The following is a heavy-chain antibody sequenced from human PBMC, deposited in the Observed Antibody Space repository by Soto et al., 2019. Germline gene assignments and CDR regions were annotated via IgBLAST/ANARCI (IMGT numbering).Heavy chain of an antibody. CDR1: VLPFRGYY. CDR2: INHSGST. CDR3: ARVALGVVVGDPRLAYYYYGMDV. Sequence: SETLTLTCADYVLPFRGYYWSCIHQPPGKVLEWIGEINHSGSTNYNPSLKSRVTISVDTSKNQFSLKLSSVTAADTAVYYCARVALGVVVGDPRLAYYYYGMDVWGQGTTVT. D-gene: IGHD2-2*01. J-gene: IGHJ6*02. V-gene: IGHV4-34*01.